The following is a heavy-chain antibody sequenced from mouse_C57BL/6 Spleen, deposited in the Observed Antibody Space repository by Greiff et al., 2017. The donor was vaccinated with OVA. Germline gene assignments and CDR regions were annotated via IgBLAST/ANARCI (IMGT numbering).Heavy chain of an antibody. J-gene: IGHJ1*03. CDR2: IDPETGGT. CDR3: TRKGDYYYGSSGYFDV. V-gene: IGHV1-15*01. CDR1: GYTFTDYE. Sequence: QVQLQQSGAELVRPGASVTLSCKASGYTFTDYEMHWVKQTPVHGLEWIGAIDPETGGTAYNQKFKGKAILTADKSSSTAYMELRSLTSEDSAVYYCTRKGDYYYGSSGYFDVWGTGTTVTVSS. D-gene: IGHD1-1*01.